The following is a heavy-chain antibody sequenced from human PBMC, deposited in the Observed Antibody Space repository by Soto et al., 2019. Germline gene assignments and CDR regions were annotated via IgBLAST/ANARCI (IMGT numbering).Heavy chain of an antibody. Sequence: PLETLSLTCVVFGGSFSGNYWSWIRQPPGKGLEWIGEINHSGSTNYNPSLKSRVTISVDTSKNQFSLKVSSVTAADTAVYYCARGPGCGGDCPPYYYYGMDVWGQGTMVT. CDR2: INHSGST. J-gene: IGHJ6*02. CDR1: GGSFSGNY. D-gene: IGHD2-21*02. CDR3: ARGPGCGGDCPPYYYYGMDV. V-gene: IGHV4-34*01.